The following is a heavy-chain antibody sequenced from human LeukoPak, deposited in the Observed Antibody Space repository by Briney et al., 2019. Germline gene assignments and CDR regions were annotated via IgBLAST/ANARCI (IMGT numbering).Heavy chain of an antibody. Sequence: SETLSLTCTVSGASISGYYWNWLRQPPGKELEWIGYIHTSGSTRFNPSLQSRVTLSFDTSKDQFSLKLTSLTAADTAVYYCARHLSSTSYPFYYYLDVWGKGTTVTVSS. D-gene: IGHD2-2*02. CDR1: GASISGYY. CDR3: ARHLSSTSYPFYYYLDV. V-gene: IGHV4-4*09. CDR2: IHTSGST. J-gene: IGHJ6*03.